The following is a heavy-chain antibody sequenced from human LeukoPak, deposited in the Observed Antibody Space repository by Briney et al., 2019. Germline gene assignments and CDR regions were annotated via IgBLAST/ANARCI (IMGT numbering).Heavy chain of an antibody. J-gene: IGHJ6*02. D-gene: IGHD7-27*01. V-gene: IGHV5-51*01. CDR2: IYPGDSDT. CDR1: GYSFTSYW. Sequence: HGESLKISCKGSGYSFTSYWIGWVRQMPGKGLEWMGIIYPGDSDTGYSPSFQGQVTISADKSISTAYLQWSSLKASDTAIYYCARSNWRYYYYYGMDVWGQGTTVTVSS. CDR3: ARSNWRYYYYYGMDV.